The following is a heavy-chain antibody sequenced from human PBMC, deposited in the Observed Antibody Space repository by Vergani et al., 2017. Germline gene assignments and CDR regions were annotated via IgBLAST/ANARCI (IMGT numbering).Heavy chain of an antibody. Sequence: EVQLLESGGGLVQPGGSLRLSCAASGFTFDDYAMHWVRQAPGKGLEWVSGISWNSGSIGYADSVKGRFTISRDNAKNSLYLQMNSLRAEDTALYYCAKDLRFLVHYGMDVWGQGTTVTVSS. CDR2: ISWNSGSI. CDR1: GFTFDDYA. V-gene: IGHV3-9*01. CDR3: AKDLRFLVHYGMDV. J-gene: IGHJ6*02. D-gene: IGHD3-3*01.